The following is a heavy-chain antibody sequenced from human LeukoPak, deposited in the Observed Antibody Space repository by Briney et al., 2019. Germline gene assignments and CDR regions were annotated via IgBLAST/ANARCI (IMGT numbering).Heavy chain of an antibody. V-gene: IGHV3-23*01. CDR2: ISASGNT. Sequence: PGGSLRLSCAASGFTLSSYAMSWVRQAPGKGLEWVSAISASGNTTHAAYVKGRFTTTRNSSKNTPYLKMHSRRAADAAVYYCAKAPVTACSAAYCYPFDYWGQGTLVTVSS. D-gene: IGHD2-21*01. CDR3: AKAPVTACSAAYCYPFDY. CDR1: GFTLSSYA. J-gene: IGHJ4*02.